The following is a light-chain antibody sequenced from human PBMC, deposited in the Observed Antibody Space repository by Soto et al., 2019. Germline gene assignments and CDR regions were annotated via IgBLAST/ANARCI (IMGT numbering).Light chain of an antibody. Sequence: DLVLTPSPDSLAVSLGERATINCKSSQSVLYSSNNKNYLACYQPKPGQPPKLLIYWASTRESGVPDRFSGSGSGTDFTLTISSLQAEDVAVYYCQQYYSTPLTFCGGTKVDI. J-gene: IGKJ4*01. CDR3: QQYYSTPLT. CDR2: WAS. CDR1: QSVLYSSNNKNY. V-gene: IGKV4-1*01.